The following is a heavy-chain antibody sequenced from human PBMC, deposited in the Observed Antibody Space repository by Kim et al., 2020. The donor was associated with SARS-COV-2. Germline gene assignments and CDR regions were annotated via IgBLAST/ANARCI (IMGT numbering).Heavy chain of an antibody. CDR3: ARQAEYCSGGSCYSGLIDY. D-gene: IGHD2-15*01. J-gene: IGHJ4*02. V-gene: IGHV5-10-1*01. CDR2: IDPSDSYT. Sequence: GESLKISCKGSGYSFTSYWISWVRQMPGKGLEWMGRIDPSDSYTNYSPSFQGHVTISADKSISTAYLQWSSLKASDTAMYYCARQAEYCSGGSCYSGLIDYWGQGTLVTVSS. CDR1: GYSFTSYW.